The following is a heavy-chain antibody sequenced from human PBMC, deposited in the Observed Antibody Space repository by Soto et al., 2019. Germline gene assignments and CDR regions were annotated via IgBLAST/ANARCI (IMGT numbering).Heavy chain of an antibody. CDR2: ISGSGGST. CDR1: GFTFSSYA. Sequence: PGGSLRLSCAASGFTFSSYAMSWVRQAPGKGLEWVSAISGSGGSTYYADSVKGRFTISRDNSKNTLYLRMNSLRAEDTAVYYCANDRLLGGSYLVYWCQGALVTVSS. V-gene: IGHV3-23*01. CDR3: ANDRLLGGSYLVY. D-gene: IGHD2-21*02. J-gene: IGHJ4*02.